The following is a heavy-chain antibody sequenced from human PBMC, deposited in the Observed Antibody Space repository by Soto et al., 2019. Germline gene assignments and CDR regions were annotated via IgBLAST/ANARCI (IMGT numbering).Heavy chain of an antibody. CDR3: ASFWKGWVEVTTSGGNWFDP. CDR1: GGSFSGYY. D-gene: IGHD3-3*01. Sequence: SETLSLTCAVYGGSFSGYYWSWIRQPPGKGLEWIGEINHSGSTNYNPSLKSRVTISVDTSKNQFSLKLSSVTAADTAVYYCASFWKGWVEVTTSGGNWFDPWGQGTLVTVSS. V-gene: IGHV4-34*01. CDR2: INHSGST. J-gene: IGHJ5*02.